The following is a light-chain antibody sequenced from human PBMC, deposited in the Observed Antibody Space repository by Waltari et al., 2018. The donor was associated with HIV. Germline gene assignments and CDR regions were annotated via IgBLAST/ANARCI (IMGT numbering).Light chain of an antibody. CDR3: AAWDDSLSCVV. Sequence: QSVLTQPPSASGTPGQRVTISCSGTSSNIGGNSVYWFQQFPGTAPKLLIYKNNQRPSGFPDRFSGSKSGTSVSLAISGLRSEDEADYYCAAWDDSLSCVVFGGGTKLTVL. CDR1: SSNIGGNS. J-gene: IGLJ2*01. V-gene: IGLV1-47*01. CDR2: KNN.